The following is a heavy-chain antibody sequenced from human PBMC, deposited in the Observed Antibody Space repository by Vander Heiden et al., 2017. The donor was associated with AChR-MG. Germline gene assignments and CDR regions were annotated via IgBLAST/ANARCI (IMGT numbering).Heavy chain of an antibody. CDR2: IYYSGST. CDR3: ARGGIVVVPAAINSWFDP. J-gene: IGHJ5*02. CDR1: GGSISRSSYY. Sequence: QLQLQESGPGLVKPSETLSLTCTVSGGSISRSSYYWGWIRQPPGKVLEWIGSIYYSGSTYYNPSLKSRVTISVDTSKNQFSLKLSSVTAADTAVYYCARGGIVVVPAAINSWFDPWGQGTLVTVSS. V-gene: IGHV4-39*01. D-gene: IGHD2-2*02.